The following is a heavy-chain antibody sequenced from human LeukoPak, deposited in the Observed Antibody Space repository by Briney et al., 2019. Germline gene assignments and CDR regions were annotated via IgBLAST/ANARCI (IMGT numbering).Heavy chain of an antibody. CDR1: GFSFRSDW. J-gene: IGHJ6*02. CDR3: ARDSAVATYYGVDV. CDR2: IQSDGSEK. V-gene: IGHV3-7*01. Sequence: PGGSLRLSCAASGFSFRSDWMSWVRQAPGKGLEWAANIQSDGSEKNYIDSVQGRFTISRDNAKTSLYLQMNSLRADDTAVYYCARDSAVATYYGVDVWGQGITVTVSS. D-gene: IGHD6-19*01.